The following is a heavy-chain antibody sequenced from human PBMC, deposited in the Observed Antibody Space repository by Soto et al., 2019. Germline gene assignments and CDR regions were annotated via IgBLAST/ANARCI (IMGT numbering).Heavy chain of an antibody. V-gene: IGHV1-18*01. Sequence: QVHLVQSGAEVKKPGASVKVSCKGSGYGFTTYGITWVRQAPGQGLEWMAWISAHNGNTNYAQKLQGRVTVTRDTSTSTAYMELRSVRSDDTDVYYCARGRYGDYWGQGALVTVSS. CDR3: ARGRYGDY. J-gene: IGHJ4*02. D-gene: IGHD1-1*01. CDR2: ISAHNGNT. CDR1: GYGFTTYG.